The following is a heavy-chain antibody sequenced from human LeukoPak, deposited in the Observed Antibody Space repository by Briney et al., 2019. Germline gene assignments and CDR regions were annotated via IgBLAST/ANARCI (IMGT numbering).Heavy chain of an antibody. CDR2: INPNSGGT. D-gene: IGHD4-17*01. J-gene: IGHJ3*02. Sequence: SSVTVSCNASGSTFTGYYMHWVRQAPGQGLGWMGWINPNSGGTKYAQKFPGRVTMTRDTSISTAYMELSGLRSDDTAVYYCAREVTTVTTNDAFDIWGQGTMVAVSS. CDR1: GSTFTGYY. V-gene: IGHV1-2*02. CDR3: AREVTTVTTNDAFDI.